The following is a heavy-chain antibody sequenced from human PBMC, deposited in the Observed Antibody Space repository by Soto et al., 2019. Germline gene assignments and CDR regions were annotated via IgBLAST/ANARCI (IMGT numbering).Heavy chain of an antibody. D-gene: IGHD6-6*01. CDR2: SYSGGGT. CDR1: GFTVSSNY. CDR3: TGDSSSSPYYYGMDV. V-gene: IGHV3-53*01. Sequence: EVQLVESGGGLIQPGGYLRLSCAASGFTVSSNYMSWVRQAPGKGLEWVSVSYSGGGTYYADSVKGRFTISRDNSKNTLYLQMNSLRAEDTAVYYCTGDSSSSPYYYGMDVWGQGTTVSVSS. J-gene: IGHJ6*02.